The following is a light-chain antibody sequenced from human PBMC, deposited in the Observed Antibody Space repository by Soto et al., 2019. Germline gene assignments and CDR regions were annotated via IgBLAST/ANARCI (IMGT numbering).Light chain of an antibody. J-gene: IGKJ1*01. CDR3: QPHDKWPRT. V-gene: IGKV3-15*01. CDR2: FAS. Sequence: VMTQSPATLSVSPGERAALSCRASQSVSTNLAWYQQKPGQPPRLLIYFASTRATAVPARFTAGGSGTEFTLTISSLQSDDLEVYYCQPHDKWPRTLAQGTNVDIK. CDR1: QSVSTN.